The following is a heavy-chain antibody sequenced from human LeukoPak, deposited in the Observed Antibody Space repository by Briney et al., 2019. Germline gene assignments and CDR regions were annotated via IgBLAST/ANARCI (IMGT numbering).Heavy chain of an antibody. V-gene: IGHV1-2*02. D-gene: IGHD2-8*01. CDR3: ARAVPNPVYGMDV. CDR1: GYTSIGYY. Sequence: ASVKVSRKASGYTSIGYYMHCVRQAPGQGLEWMGWINCYSGGTTYAQEFQGRVTMTRDTSISTAYMELSRLRSDDTAVYYCARAVPNPVYGMDVWGAGTGVSVSS. CDR2: INCYSGGT. J-gene: IGHJ6*04.